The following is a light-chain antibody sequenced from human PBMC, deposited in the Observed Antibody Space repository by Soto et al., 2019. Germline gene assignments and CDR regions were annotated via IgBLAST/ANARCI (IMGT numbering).Light chain of an antibody. CDR3: HRYDSCPIP. V-gene: IGKV3-20*01. Sequence: EMVLTQSPGTLSLSPGERATLSCRASQSVSSSYLAWYQQKPGQPPMLLIYGASSRATGIPDRFSGSGSGTSFTVTTNRLEHEYFAVCYCHRYDSCPIPCGRGTRLQTK. CDR2: GAS. CDR1: QSVSSSY. J-gene: IGKJ5*01.